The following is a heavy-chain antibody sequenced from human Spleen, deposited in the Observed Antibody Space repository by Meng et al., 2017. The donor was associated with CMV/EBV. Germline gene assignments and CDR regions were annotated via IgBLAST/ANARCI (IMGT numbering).Heavy chain of an antibody. D-gene: IGHD3-3*01. Sequence: GESLKISCAVSGINLSSYWMTWVRQAPGKGLEWVANIKQDESEKYYVDSVKGRFTISRDNAKNSLYLQMNSLRAEDTAVYYCARFTYYDFWSGYSNDAFDIWGQGTMVTVSS. CDR1: GINLSSYW. CDR2: IKQDESEK. J-gene: IGHJ3*02. CDR3: ARFTYYDFWSGYSNDAFDI. V-gene: IGHV3-7*01.